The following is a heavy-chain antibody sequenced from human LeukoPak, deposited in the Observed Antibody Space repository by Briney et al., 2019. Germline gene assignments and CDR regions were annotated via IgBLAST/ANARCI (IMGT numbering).Heavy chain of an antibody. CDR1: GGSISSYY. V-gene: IGHV4-59*01. J-gene: IGHJ4*02. CDR3: ASTGYDILTGYKYYFDY. CDR2: IYYSGST. D-gene: IGHD3-9*01. Sequence: SETLSLTCTVSGGSISSYYWSWIRQPPGKGLEWIGYIYYSGSTNYNPSLKSRVTISVDTSKNQFSLKLSSVTAADTAVYYCASTGYDILTGYKYYFDYWGQGTLVTVSS.